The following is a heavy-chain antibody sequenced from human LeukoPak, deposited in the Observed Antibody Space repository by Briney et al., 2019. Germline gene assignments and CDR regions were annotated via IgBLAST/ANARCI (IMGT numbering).Heavy chain of an antibody. CDR2: IYRTGST. Sequence: SETLSLTCAVSDYPISSGYYWGWIRQPPGEGLEWIGTIYRTGSTFYNPSLKSRVTMSVDTSRNQFSLKLGSVTAADTAVYYCAREVDSTVTTQGANYYYYYYMDVWGKGTTVTVSS. J-gene: IGHJ6*03. CDR3: AREVDSTVTTQGANYYYYYYMDV. V-gene: IGHV4-38-2*02. D-gene: IGHD4-17*01. CDR1: DYPISSGYY.